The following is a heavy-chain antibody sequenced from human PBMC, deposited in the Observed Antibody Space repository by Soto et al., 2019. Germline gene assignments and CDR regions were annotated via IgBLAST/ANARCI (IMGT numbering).Heavy chain of an antibody. J-gene: IGHJ3*02. CDR2: INAGNGNT. CDR1: GYTFTSYA. V-gene: IGHV1-3*01. Sequence: ASVKVSCKASGYTFTSYAMHWVRQAPGQRLEWMGWINAGNGNTKYSQKFQGRVTITRDTSASTAYMELSSPRSEDTAVYYCARDSPMHAFDIWGQGTMVTVSS. CDR3: ARDSPMHAFDI.